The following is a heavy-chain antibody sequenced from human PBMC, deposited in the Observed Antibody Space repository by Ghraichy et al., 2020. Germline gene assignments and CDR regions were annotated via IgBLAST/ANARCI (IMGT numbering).Heavy chain of an antibody. V-gene: IGHV3-53*04. D-gene: IGHD6-19*01. CDR2: IYSGGST. CDR3: ARDRRAVAGMYYYGMDV. CDR1: GFTVSSNY. Sequence: LSLTCAASGFTVSSNYMSWVRQAPGKGLEWVSVIYSGGSTYYADSVKGRFTISRHNSKNTLYLQMNSLRAEDTAVYYCARDRRAVAGMYYYGMDVWGQGTTVTVSS. J-gene: IGHJ6*02.